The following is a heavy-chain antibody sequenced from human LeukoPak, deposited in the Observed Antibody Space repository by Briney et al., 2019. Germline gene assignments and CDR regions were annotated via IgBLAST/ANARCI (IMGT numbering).Heavy chain of an antibody. J-gene: IGHJ4*02. Sequence: PGGSLRLSCVVSGFTFTSYGVHWVRQAPGKGLEWVAFIRHDGSYKDYADSVKGRFTISRDNSKNTLYLQMNSLRAEDTAVYYCAKSPWNGKFRAYFDYWGQGTRVTVSS. CDR3: AKSPWNGKFRAYFDY. D-gene: IGHD1-1*01. CDR2: IRHDGSYK. CDR1: GFTFTSYG. V-gene: IGHV3-30*02.